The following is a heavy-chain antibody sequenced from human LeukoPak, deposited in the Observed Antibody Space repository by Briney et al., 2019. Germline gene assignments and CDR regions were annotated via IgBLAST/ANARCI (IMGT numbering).Heavy chain of an antibody. CDR2: IIPILGIA. CDR3: ARSEYYYDSSGHYREAFDY. Sequence: SVKVSCKASGGTFSSYAISWVRQAPGQGLEWMGRIIPILGIANYAQKFQGRVTITADKSTSTAYMELSSLRSEDTAVYYCARSEYYYDSSGHYREAFDYWGQGTLVTVSS. CDR1: GGTFSSYA. V-gene: IGHV1-69*04. J-gene: IGHJ4*02. D-gene: IGHD3-22*01.